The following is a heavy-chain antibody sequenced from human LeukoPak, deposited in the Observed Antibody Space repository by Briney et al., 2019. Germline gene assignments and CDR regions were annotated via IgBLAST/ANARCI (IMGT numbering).Heavy chain of an antibody. V-gene: IGHV3-30*03. CDR2: ISYDGSNK. J-gene: IGHJ4*02. Sequence: PGGSLRLSCPAPGFTFRNLGMHWVRQAPGKGLEWVAVISYDGSNKYYADSVKGRFTISRDNSKNTLYLQMNSLRAEDTAFYYCARDSGFSGTQRGEYWGQGTLVTVSS. CDR3: ARDSGFSGTQRGEY. CDR1: GFTFRNLG. D-gene: IGHD3/OR15-3a*01.